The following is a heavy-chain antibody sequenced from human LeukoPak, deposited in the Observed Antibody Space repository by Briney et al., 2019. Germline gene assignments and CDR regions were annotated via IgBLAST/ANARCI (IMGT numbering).Heavy chain of an antibody. CDR1: GFTFTDYY. J-gene: IGHJ5*02. CDR2: LSTSTTFI. V-gene: IGHV3-11*03. CDR3: ARSTDVGETWFDL. Sequence: PGGSLRLSCAASGFTFTDYYMSWIRQAPGKGLEWVSYLSTSTTFINYADSVRGRFTISRDNAKNSLYLQMNSLRAEDTAVYYCARSTDVGETWFDLWGQGTLVTVSS. D-gene: IGHD3-10*02.